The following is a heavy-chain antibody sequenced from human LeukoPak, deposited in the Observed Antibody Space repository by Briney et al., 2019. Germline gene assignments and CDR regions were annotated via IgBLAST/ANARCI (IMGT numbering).Heavy chain of an antibody. V-gene: IGHV1-2*02. D-gene: IGHD3-10*01. Sequence: ASVKVSCKTSGYTFTSYYMHWVGQAPGQGREGMGWINPNCGGTNYAQKLQGRITMTRDTSISTAYMELSTRRSADTAVYYCARAFSSDYHDFDYWGQGTLVTVSS. J-gene: IGHJ4*02. CDR3: ARAFSSDYHDFDY. CDR1: GYTFTSYY. CDR2: INPNCGGT.